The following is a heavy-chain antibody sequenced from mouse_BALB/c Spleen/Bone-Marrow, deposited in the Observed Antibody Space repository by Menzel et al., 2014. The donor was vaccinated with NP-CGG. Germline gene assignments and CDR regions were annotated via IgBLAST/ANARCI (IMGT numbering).Heavy chain of an antibody. CDR2: ISSGGGST. J-gene: IGHJ3*01. Sequence: EVQLQQSGGGLVKPGGSLKLSCAASGFAISSYDMSWVRQTPEKRLEWVAYISSGGGSTYYPDTVKGRFTISRDNAKNTLYLQMSSLKSEDTAMYYCARLPSYYRYEDAYWGQGTLVTVSA. V-gene: IGHV5-12-1*01. D-gene: IGHD2-14*01. CDR3: ARLPSYYRYEDAY. CDR1: GFAISSYD.